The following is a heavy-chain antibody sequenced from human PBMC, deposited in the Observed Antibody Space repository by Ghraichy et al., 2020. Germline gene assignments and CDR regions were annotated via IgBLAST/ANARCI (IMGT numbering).Heavy chain of an antibody. CDR3: VTSRWFGIYPDF. V-gene: IGHV4-34*01. CDR2: YNHVGGI. Sequence: SETLSLTCAVYGVSFTDHYLTWIRQSPGKGLEWIGEYNHVGGIKYNPSLLGRVTISLDTSKREVSLRVSPVSAADTAVYYCVTSRWFGIYPDFWGQGTLVTVSS. J-gene: IGHJ4*02. D-gene: IGHD3-10*01. CDR1: GVSFTDHY.